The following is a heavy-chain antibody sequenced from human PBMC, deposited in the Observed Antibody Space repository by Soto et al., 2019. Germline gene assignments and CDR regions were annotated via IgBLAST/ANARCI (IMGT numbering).Heavy chain of an antibody. V-gene: IGHV3-23*01. Sequence: EVQLLESWGGLVQPGGSLRLSCAASGFTFSSYAMSWVRQAPGKGLELVSAISGSGGSTYYADSVKGRFTSSRDNSKNTLYLQMNSLRAVDTAVYYCAKSPIVVVVAATPYGMDVWGQGTTVTVSS. J-gene: IGHJ6*02. D-gene: IGHD2-15*01. CDR1: GFTFSSYA. CDR3: AKSPIVVVVAATPYGMDV. CDR2: ISGSGGST.